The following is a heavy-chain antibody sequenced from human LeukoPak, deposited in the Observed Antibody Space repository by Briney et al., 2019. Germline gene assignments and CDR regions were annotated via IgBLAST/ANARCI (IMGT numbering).Heavy chain of an antibody. J-gene: IGHJ4*02. CDR2: IYYSGST. V-gene: IGHV4-39*07. Sequence: PSETLSLTCGVYGDSISGYHWTWIRQPPGKGLEWIGSIYYSGSTYYNPSLKSRVTISVDTSKNQFSLKLSSVTAADTAVYYCARGDYDFWSGYYHTFDYWGQGTLVTVSS. CDR3: ARGDYDFWSGYYHTFDY. D-gene: IGHD3-3*01. CDR1: GDSISGYH.